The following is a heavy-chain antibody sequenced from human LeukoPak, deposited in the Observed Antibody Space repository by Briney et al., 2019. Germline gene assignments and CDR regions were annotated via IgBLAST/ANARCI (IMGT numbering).Heavy chain of an antibody. Sequence: PGGSRRLSCAASGFTFSSYGMHWVRQAPGKGLEWVAVIYYDGNNKFYADSVKGRFTISRDNSKNTLYLQMNSLRAEDTAVYYCARDAYYYGSGSYVDYWGQGTLVTVSS. CDR3: ARDAYYYGSGSYVDY. CDR1: GFTFSSYG. J-gene: IGHJ4*02. CDR2: IYYDGNNK. D-gene: IGHD3-10*01. V-gene: IGHV3-33*01.